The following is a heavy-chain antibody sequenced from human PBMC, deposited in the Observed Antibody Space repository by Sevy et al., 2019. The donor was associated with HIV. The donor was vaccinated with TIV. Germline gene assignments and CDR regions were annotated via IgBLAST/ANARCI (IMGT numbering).Heavy chain of an antibody. D-gene: IGHD2-2*01. CDR2: ISGSGGST. Sequence: GGSLRLSCAASGFTFSSYAMSWVRQAPGKGLEWVSAISGSGGSTYYADSVKGRFTISRDNSKNTLYLQMNSLRAEDTAVYYCAKDIVGYCSSTSCPFDYCGQGTLVTVSS. J-gene: IGHJ4*02. CDR1: GFTFSSYA. V-gene: IGHV3-23*01. CDR3: AKDIVGYCSSTSCPFDY.